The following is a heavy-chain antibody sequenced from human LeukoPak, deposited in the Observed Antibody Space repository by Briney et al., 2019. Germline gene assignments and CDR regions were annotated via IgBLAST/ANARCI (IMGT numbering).Heavy chain of an antibody. CDR3: AKDRVTTDYYYGMDV. Sequence: GGSLRLSCAASGFTFSSYGMHWARQAPGKGLEGVAVISYDGSNKYYADSVKGRFTISRDNSKNTLYLQMNSLRAEDTAVYYCAKDRVTTDYYYGMDVWGQGTTVTVSS. CDR2: ISYDGSNK. J-gene: IGHJ6*02. V-gene: IGHV3-30*18. CDR1: GFTFSSYG. D-gene: IGHD4-11*01.